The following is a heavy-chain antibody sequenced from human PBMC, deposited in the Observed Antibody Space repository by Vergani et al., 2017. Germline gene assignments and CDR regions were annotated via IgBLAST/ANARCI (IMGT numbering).Heavy chain of an antibody. CDR3: ARDGGEYDKDALDV. J-gene: IGHJ3*01. Sequence: QVQLQESGPGLVKPSETLSLTCTVSNYSISRGYFWGWIRRPPGKGLEWIASFHHTGMTYNNPSLKSRVTISVDTSKNLISLKLTSVTAADTAVYYCARDGGEYDKDALDVWGQGTKVTVTS. CDR1: NYSISRGYF. CDR2: FHHTGMT. D-gene: IGHD2-21*01. V-gene: IGHV4-38-2*02.